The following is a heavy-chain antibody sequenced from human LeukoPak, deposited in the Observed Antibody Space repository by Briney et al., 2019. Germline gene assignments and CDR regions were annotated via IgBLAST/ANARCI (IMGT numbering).Heavy chain of an antibody. J-gene: IGHJ4*02. CDR3: AAVKQHPFDY. D-gene: IGHD6-13*01. V-gene: IGHV1-69*13. CDR1: GYTFTSYG. Sequence: ASVKVSCKASGYTFTSYGISWVRQAPGQGLEWMGGIIPIFGTANYAQKFQGRVTITADESTSTAYMELSSLRSEDTAVYYCAAVKQHPFDYWGQGTLVTVSS. CDR2: IIPIFGTA.